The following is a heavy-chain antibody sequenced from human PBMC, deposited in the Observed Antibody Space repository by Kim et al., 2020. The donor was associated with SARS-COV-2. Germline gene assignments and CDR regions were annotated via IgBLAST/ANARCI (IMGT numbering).Heavy chain of an antibody. Sequence: GGSLRLSCAASGFTFTNYGMHWVRQAPGRGLEWVAFLWYDGNNKYYADSVKGRFTISRDDSKDTLYLQMNSLRGEDTGVYYCARGGASIAAGTPPDYWGQGTLVTV. J-gene: IGHJ4*02. V-gene: IGHV3-33*01. D-gene: IGHD6-6*01. CDR1: GFTFTNYG. CDR2: LWYDGNNK. CDR3: ARGGASIAAGTPPDY.